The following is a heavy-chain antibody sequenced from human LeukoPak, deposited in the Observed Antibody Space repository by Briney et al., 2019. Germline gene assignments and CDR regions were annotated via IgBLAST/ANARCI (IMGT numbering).Heavy chain of an antibody. Sequence: PGGSLRLSCAASGFTFSSYSMNWVRQAPGKGLEWVSSISTSSIYIYYADSVKGRFTISRDNAKNTLYLQMNSLRPEDTAVYYCAKVRDTFGLYYYMDVWGKGTTVIVSS. CDR2: ISTSSIYI. V-gene: IGHV3-21*01. CDR3: AKVRDTFGLYYYMDV. D-gene: IGHD3-16*02. J-gene: IGHJ6*03. CDR1: GFTFSSYS.